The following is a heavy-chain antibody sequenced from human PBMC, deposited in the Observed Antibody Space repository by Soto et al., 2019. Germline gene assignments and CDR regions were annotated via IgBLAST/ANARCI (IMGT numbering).Heavy chain of an antibody. V-gene: IGHV3-21*01. D-gene: IGHD3-22*01. J-gene: IGHJ5*02. CDR2: ISDSGHYI. Sequence: GSLRLSCAASGFTFSTYGMNWVRQAPGKGLEWLSSISDSGHYIYYADSVEGRFTISRDNAKNSLFLQMNRLRGEDTAVYYCARSGLALPYSASHWFDPWGHGTLVTVSS. CDR3: ARSGLALPYSASHWFDP. CDR1: GFTFSTYG.